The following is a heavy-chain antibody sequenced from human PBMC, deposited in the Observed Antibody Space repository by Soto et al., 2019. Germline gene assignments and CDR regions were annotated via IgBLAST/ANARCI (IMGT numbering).Heavy chain of an antibody. CDR1: GFSISDYW. CDR2: IHSEGINT. J-gene: IGHJ4*02. D-gene: IGHD3-10*01. CDR3: VRDGRYLQAYYFDY. Sequence: GGSLRLSCVASGFSISDYWMHWVRQAPGKGLVWVSRIHSEGINTDYADSVKGRFSISRDNAKNTVYLQMNGLKAEDTAVYYCVRDGRYLQAYYFDYWGQGTLVTVSS. V-gene: IGHV3-74*01.